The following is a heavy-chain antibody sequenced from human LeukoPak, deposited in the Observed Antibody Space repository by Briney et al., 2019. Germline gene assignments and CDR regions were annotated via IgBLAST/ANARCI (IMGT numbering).Heavy chain of an antibody. D-gene: IGHD3-22*01. CDR2: INPNSGGT. CDR1: GYTFIGYY. CDR3: ARVTDYDSSLFDY. V-gene: IGHV1-2*02. Sequence: ASVKVSCKASGYTFIGYYIHWVRQAPGQGLEWMGWINPNSGGTNYAQKFQGRVTMTRDTSISTVYMELSRLRSDDTAVYYCARVTDYDSSLFDYWGQGTLVTVSS. J-gene: IGHJ4*02.